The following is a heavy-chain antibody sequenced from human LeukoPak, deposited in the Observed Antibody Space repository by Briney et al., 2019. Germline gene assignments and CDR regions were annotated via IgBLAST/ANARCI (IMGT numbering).Heavy chain of an antibody. CDR1: GFTFSNFG. D-gene: IGHD6-6*01. CDR2: IFGNGVTT. Sequence: GGSLRLSCAASGFTFSNFGMSWVRQAPGKGLEWVSAIFGNGVTTYYADSVKGRSIISRDNSQNRLFLQVNSLRVEDTAVYYCAKGLGEFASAPDSWGQGTLVTVSS. V-gene: IGHV3-23*01. CDR3: AKGLGEFASAPDS. J-gene: IGHJ5*01.